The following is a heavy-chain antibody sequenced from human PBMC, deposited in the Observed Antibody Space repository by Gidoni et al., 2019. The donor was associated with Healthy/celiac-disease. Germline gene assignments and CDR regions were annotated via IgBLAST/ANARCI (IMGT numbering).Heavy chain of an antibody. J-gene: IGHJ5*02. Sequence: EVQLLESGGGLVQPGGSLRLSCAASGFTFSSYAMSWVRQAPGKGLEWVSATSGSGGSTYYADSVKGRFTISRDNSKNTLYLQMNSLRAEDTAVYYCAKDKGYGDYLGWFDPWGQGTLVTVSS. CDR2: TSGSGGST. D-gene: IGHD4-17*01. V-gene: IGHV3-23*01. CDR3: AKDKGYGDYLGWFDP. CDR1: GFTFSSYA.